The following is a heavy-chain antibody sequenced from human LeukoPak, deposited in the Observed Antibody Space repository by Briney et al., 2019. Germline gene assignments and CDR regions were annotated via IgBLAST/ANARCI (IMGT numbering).Heavy chain of an antibody. Sequence: SGGSLRLSCAASGFSFSTYWMSWVRQTPEKGLEFVANINQDASVRNYMDSLKGRCSISRDNAKKSVYLEINSLRADDTAVYCCARDPGSSSFDLWGQGALVTVSS. J-gene: IGHJ4*02. CDR3: ARDPGSSSFDL. V-gene: IGHV3-7*01. D-gene: IGHD6-13*01. CDR1: GFSFSTYW. CDR2: INQDASVR.